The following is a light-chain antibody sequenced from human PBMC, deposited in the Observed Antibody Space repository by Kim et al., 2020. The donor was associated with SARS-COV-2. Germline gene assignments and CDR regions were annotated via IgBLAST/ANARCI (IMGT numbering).Light chain of an antibody. CDR3: QQYNDYSAT. Sequence: SASAGHSGTITCRASQTIGSRMAWYQQKPGKVPTLLIYEASTLESGVPSRFSGSRSGTEFTLTISSLQPDDFATYYCQQYNDYSATFGQGTKLEI. CDR1: QTIGSR. CDR2: EAS. J-gene: IGKJ2*01. V-gene: IGKV1-5*03.